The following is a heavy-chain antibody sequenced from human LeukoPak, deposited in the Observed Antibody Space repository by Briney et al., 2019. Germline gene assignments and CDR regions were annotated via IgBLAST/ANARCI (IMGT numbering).Heavy chain of an antibody. CDR1: GFTFSTFA. CDR3: ARGPTMKMDV. Sequence: GGSLRLSCAASGFTFSTFAMLWVRQPRGKGLEWVSSIFPSGGEMHYADSVRGRFTISRDNSKSTLSLQMNSLRAEDTAVYYCARGPTMKMDVWGKGTTVTVSS. V-gene: IGHV3-23*01. CDR2: IFPSGGEM. D-gene: IGHD3-22*01. J-gene: IGHJ6*04.